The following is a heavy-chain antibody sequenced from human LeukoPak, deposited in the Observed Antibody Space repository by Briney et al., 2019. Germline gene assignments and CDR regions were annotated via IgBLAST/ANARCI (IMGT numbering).Heavy chain of an antibody. CDR3: AKDAYSRGDY. V-gene: IGHV3-7*01. CDR1: GLSLSSHW. D-gene: IGHD2-21*01. Sequence: GGSLRLSCAASGLSLSSHWMSCLPQAPGKGLEWVANINQDGSVINYVGSVKGRFTISRGNAENSLYLQMNSLRGDDTALYYCAKDAYSRGDYWGQGTLVTVSS. CDR2: INQDGSVI. J-gene: IGHJ4*02.